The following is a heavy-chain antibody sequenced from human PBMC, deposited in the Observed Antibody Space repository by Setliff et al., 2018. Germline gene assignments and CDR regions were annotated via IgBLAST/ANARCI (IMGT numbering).Heavy chain of an antibody. CDR3: ASRNSDGGPEYFQH. CDR2: IYTSGST. Sequence: SETLSLTCSVSGGSISSGSDYWTWIRQPAGKGLEWIGHIYTSGSTNYNPSLKSRVTISVDASKNQISLKLMSVTAADTAVYYCASRNSDGGPEYFQHWGQGALVTVSS. D-gene: IGHD1-26*01. V-gene: IGHV4-61*09. CDR1: GGSISSGSDY. J-gene: IGHJ1*01.